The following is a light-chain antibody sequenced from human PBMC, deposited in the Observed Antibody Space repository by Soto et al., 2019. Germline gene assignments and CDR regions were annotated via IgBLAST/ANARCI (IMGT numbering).Light chain of an antibody. V-gene: IGKV1-27*01. J-gene: IGKJ1*01. CDR2: TAS. CDR3: QNYNSAPQT. Sequence: DIQMTQSPSSLSASVGDSVTITCRASQDISTLLAWYQQRPGQVPNLLIYTASTLDSGVPSRFSGSGSGKDFTLTIRSLEPEEFATDYCQNYNSAPQTFGQGTKVEIK. CDR1: QDISTL.